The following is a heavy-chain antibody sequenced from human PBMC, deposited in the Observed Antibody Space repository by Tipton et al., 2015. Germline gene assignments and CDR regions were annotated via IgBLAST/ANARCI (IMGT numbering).Heavy chain of an antibody. CDR1: DGSISDDD. CDR3: ARGIGHCSNTICSQNGFDP. V-gene: IGHV4-59*12. Sequence: TLSLTCTVSDGSISDDDWNWIRQPPGKGLEWIGYIYNSGSTNYNPSLKSRVTISVDTSKNQLSLKLSSVTAADTAVYYCARGIGHCSNTICSQNGFDPWGQGTLVTVSS. J-gene: IGHJ5*02. CDR2: IYNSGST. D-gene: IGHD2-2*01.